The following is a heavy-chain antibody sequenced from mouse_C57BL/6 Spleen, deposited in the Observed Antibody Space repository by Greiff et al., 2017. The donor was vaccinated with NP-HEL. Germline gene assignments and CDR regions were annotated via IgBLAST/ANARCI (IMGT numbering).Heavy chain of an antibody. Sequence: VQLQQSGPGLVKPSQSLSLTCSVTGYSITSGYYWNWIRQFPGNKLEWMGYISYDGSNNYNPSLKNRISITRDTSKNQFFLKLNSVTTEDTATYYCAREPYSNYEGYAIDYWGQGTSVTVSS. D-gene: IGHD2-5*01. CDR2: ISYDGSN. J-gene: IGHJ4*01. CDR3: AREPYSNYEGYAIDY. CDR1: GYSITSGYY. V-gene: IGHV3-6*01.